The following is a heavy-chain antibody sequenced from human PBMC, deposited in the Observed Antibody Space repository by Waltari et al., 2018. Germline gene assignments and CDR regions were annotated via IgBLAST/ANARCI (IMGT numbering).Heavy chain of an antibody. CDR3: AKTQSVLAAAGAFDI. CDR1: GFTFSSYA. Sequence: EVQLLESGGGLVQPGGSLRLSCAASGFTFSSYAMSWVRQAPGKGLEWVSVIYSVGSTYYADSVKGRFTISRDNSKNTLYLQMNSLRAEDTAVYYCAKTQSVLAAAGAFDIWGQGTMVTVSS. V-gene: IGHV3-23*03. D-gene: IGHD6-13*01. J-gene: IGHJ3*02. CDR2: IYSVGST.